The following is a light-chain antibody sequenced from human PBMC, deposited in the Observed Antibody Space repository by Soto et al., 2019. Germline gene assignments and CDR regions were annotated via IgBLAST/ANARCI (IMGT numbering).Light chain of an antibody. V-gene: IGLV2-8*01. J-gene: IGLJ1*01. Sequence: QSALTQPPSASGSPGQSVTISCTGTSSDIGAYIYVSWYQQHPGKAPKLMISEVSRRPSGVPERFSGSKSGNTASLTISGLQVEDEADYYCSSYSNTATPCVFGSGTKVTVL. CDR2: EVS. CDR3: SSYSNTATPCV. CDR1: SSDIGAYIY.